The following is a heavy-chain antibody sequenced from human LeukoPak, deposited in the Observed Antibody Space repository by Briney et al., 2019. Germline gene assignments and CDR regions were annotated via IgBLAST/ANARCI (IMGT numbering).Heavy chain of an antibody. J-gene: IGHJ4*02. D-gene: IGHD4-17*01. CDR1: GYSFNSGYY. CDR2: IHHSSST. Sequence: PSGTLTLTCAVSGYSFNSGYYWGCIRPPPREGLEFVESIHHSSSTYYNPSLKSRVTISGDTSKNQFSLKLTTVTAADTAVYYCARYGHEFESWGQGTLVTVSS. V-gene: IGHV4-38-2*01. CDR3: ARYGHEFES.